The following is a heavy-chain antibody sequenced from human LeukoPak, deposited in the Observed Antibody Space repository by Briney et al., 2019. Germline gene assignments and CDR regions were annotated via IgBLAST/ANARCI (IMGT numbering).Heavy chain of an antibody. CDR3: AKDPPNYDSSGYEWNYYYGMDV. CDR1: GFTFSSYA. V-gene: IGHV3-23*01. J-gene: IGHJ6*02. D-gene: IGHD3-22*01. Sequence: GGSLRLSCAASGFTFSSYAMSWVRQAPGKGLEWVSAISGSGGSTYYADSVKGRFTISRDNSKNTLYLQMNSLRAEDTAVYYCAKDPPNYDSSGYEWNYYYGMDVWGQGTTVTVSS. CDR2: ISGSGGST.